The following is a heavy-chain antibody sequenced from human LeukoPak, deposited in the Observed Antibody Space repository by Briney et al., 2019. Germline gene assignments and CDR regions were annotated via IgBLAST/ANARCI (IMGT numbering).Heavy chain of an antibody. V-gene: IGHV1-2*02. CDR3: ARHGSRWLAAIRGAYFDY. D-gene: IGHD2-2*02. CDR2: INPNSGGT. CDR1: GYTFTGYY. Sequence: ASVKVSCKASGYTFTGYYMHWVRQAPGQGLEWMGWINPNSGGTNYAQKFQGRVTMTRDTSISTAYMELSMLRSDDTAVYYCARHGSRWLAAIRGAYFDYWGQGTLVTVSS. J-gene: IGHJ4*02.